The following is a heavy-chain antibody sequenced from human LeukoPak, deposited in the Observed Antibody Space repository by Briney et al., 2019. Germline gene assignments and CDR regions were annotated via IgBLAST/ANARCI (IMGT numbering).Heavy chain of an antibody. Sequence: SETLSLTCAVYGGSFSGYYWSWIRQPPGKGLEWIGEINHSGSTNYNPSLKSRVTISVDTSKNQFSLKLSSVTAADTAVYYCARDRKEELLRPGQFDYWGQGTLVTVSS. CDR1: GGSFSGYY. V-gene: IGHV4-34*01. J-gene: IGHJ4*02. CDR2: INHSGST. CDR3: ARDRKEELLRPGQFDY. D-gene: IGHD1-26*01.